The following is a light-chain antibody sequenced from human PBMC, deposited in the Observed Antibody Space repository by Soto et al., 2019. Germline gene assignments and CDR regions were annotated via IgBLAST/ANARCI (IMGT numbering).Light chain of an antibody. CDR2: DAS. Sequence: EIVLTQSPATLSLSPGERATLSCRASQSVSSYLAWYQQKPGQAPRLIIYDASIRATGIPARFSGSGSGTDFTRTISSLVPEDFAVYYCQQRSNWPPLTFGGGTKVEIK. CDR1: QSVSSY. CDR3: QQRSNWPPLT. J-gene: IGKJ4*01. V-gene: IGKV3-11*01.